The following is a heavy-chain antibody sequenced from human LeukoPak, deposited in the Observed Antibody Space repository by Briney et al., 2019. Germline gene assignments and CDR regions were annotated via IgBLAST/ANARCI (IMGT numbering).Heavy chain of an antibody. V-gene: IGHV1-18*01. J-gene: IGHJ4*02. Sequence: ASVKVSCKASGYTFTSNGITWVRQAPRQGLEWMGWISAYKGNTNYAQKLQGRVTMTTDTSTSTAYMELRSLRSDDTAVYYCARLWIAVASKLISFDYWGQGTLVTVSS. CDR3: ARLWIAVASKLISFDY. CDR1: GYTFTSNG. CDR2: ISAYKGNT. D-gene: IGHD6-19*01.